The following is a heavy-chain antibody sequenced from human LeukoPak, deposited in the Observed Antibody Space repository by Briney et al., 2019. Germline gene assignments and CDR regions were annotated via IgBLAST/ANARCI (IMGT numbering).Heavy chain of an antibody. V-gene: IGHV5-51*01. CDR3: ARHGQYYYYGMDV. J-gene: IGHJ6*02. Sequence: GESLKISCKGSGYSFTSYCIGWVRQMPGKGLEWMGIIYPGDSDTRYSPSFQGQVTISADKSISTAYLQWSSLKASDTAMYYCARHGQYYYYGMDVWGQGTTVTVSS. CDR2: IYPGDSDT. CDR1: GYSFTSYC.